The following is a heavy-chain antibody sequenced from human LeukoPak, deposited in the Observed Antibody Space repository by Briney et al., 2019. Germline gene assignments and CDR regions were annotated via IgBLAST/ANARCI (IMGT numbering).Heavy chain of an antibody. J-gene: IGHJ4*02. CDR1: GYTFTSYA. D-gene: IGHD6-19*01. CDR3: ARGRGAVAGTGNTYYFDY. CDR2: VNTNTGNP. Sequence: ASVKVSCKTSGYTFTSYAISWVRQAPGQGLEWMGWVNTNTGNPTYAQGFTGRYVFSLDTSVSTAYLQISSLKAEDTAVYYCARGRGAVAGTGNTYYFDYWGQGTLATVSS. V-gene: IGHV7-4-1*02.